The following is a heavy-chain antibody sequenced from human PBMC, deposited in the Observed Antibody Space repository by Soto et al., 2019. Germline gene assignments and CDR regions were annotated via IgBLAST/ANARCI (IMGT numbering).Heavy chain of an antibody. J-gene: IGHJ5*02. CDR1: GGSISKFY. D-gene: IGHD4-17*01. CDR3: VRDGSKTLRDWFDP. V-gene: IGHV4-4*07. Sequence: SETLSLTCSVSGGSISKFYWSWIRKTAGKGLEWMGRVYATGTTDYNPSLRSRVAMSVDISKKTFSLRLSSVTAADTGVYYCVRDGSKTLRDWFDPWGQGKLVTVSS. CDR2: VYATGTT.